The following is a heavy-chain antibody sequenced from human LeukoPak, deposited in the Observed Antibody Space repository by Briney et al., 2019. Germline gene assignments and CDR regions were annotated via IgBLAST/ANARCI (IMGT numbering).Heavy chain of an antibody. V-gene: IGHV4-34*01. J-gene: IGHJ4*02. CDR2: INHSGST. Sequence: PSETLSLTCAVYGGSFSGYYWSWIRQPPGKGLEWIGEINHSGSTNYNASLKSRVTISVDTSKNQFSLKLSSVTAADTAVYYCASSGYSYGYWGQGTLVTVSS. CDR3: ASSGYSYGY. CDR1: GGSFSGYY. D-gene: IGHD5-18*01.